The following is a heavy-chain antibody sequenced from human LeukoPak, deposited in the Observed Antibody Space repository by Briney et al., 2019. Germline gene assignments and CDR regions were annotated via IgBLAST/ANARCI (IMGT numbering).Heavy chain of an antibody. CDR2: INRSGST. CDR3: GTEAPHCRRSSWYAAEI. J-gene: IGHJ3*02. CDR1: GVTFSSYY. Sequence: SGTLSLTCAVYGVTFSSYYWSWIRQPPGKGLEWIWYINRSGSTNYNPSLKSGVSILVDTSKNQFSLLLSSVTAADTAVYYCGTEAPHCRRSSWYAAEIRGQGTIVTDFS. D-gene: IGHD2-2*01. V-gene: IGHV4-34*08.